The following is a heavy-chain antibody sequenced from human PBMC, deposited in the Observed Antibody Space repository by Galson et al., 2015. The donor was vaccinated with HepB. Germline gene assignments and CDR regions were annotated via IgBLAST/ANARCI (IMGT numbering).Heavy chain of an antibody. Sequence: SETLSLTCTVSGGSISSYYWSWIRQPPWKGLEWIGYIYYSGSTNYNPSLKSRITISVDTSKNQFSLKLSSVTAADTAVYYCASGPINSSGYYRSPEPFDYWGQGTLVTVSS. D-gene: IGHD3-22*01. CDR2: IYYSGST. CDR1: GGSISSYY. V-gene: IGHV4-59*01. CDR3: ASGPINSSGYYRSPEPFDY. J-gene: IGHJ4*02.